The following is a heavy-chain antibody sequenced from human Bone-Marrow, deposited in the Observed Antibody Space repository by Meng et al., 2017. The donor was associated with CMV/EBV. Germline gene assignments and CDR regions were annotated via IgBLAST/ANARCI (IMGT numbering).Heavy chain of an antibody. D-gene: IGHD2/OR15-2a*01. Sequence: SKATGYTFTSYGISWVRQAPGQGLEWMGGISAYNGNTNYAQKLQGRVTMTTDKSTSTAYMELRSLRSDDTAVYYCARDHSIKGFDPWGQGTLVTVSS. CDR1: GYTFTSYG. CDR2: ISAYNGNT. V-gene: IGHV1-18*01. CDR3: ARDHSIKGFDP. J-gene: IGHJ5*02.